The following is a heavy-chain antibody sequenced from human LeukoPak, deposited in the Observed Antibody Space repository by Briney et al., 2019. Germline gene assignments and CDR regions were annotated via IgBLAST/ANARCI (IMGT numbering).Heavy chain of an antibody. CDR3: ARAGGGSYHFDY. Sequence: ASVKVSCKASGYTFTSYYMHWVRQAPGQGLEWMGIINPGGGSTSYAQKFQGRVTMTRDMSTSTVYMELSSLRSEDTAVYYCARAGGGSYHFDYWGQGTLVTVSS. V-gene: IGHV1-46*01. D-gene: IGHD1-26*01. CDR2: INPGGGST. CDR1: GYTFTSYY. J-gene: IGHJ4*02.